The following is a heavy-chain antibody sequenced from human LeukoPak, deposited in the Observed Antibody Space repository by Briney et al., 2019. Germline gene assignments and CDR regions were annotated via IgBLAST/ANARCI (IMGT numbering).Heavy chain of an antibody. D-gene: IGHD3-10*01. CDR2: IIPILGIA. Sequence: SVKVSCKASGGTFSSYAISWVRRAPGQGLEWMGRIIPILGIANYAQKFQGRVTITADKSTSTAYMELSSLRSEDTAVYYCARGDYGSGSYSNWYFDLWGRGTLVTVSS. CDR1: GGTFSSYA. V-gene: IGHV1-69*04. J-gene: IGHJ2*01. CDR3: ARGDYGSGSYSNWYFDL.